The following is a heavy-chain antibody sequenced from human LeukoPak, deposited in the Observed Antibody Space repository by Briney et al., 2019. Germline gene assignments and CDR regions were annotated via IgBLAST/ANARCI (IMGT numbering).Heavy chain of an antibody. J-gene: IGHJ6*04. V-gene: IGHV5-10-1*01. D-gene: IGHD6-13*01. CDR3: ARLGIAAAGRYYYYYGMDV. CDR1: GYSFTSYW. Sequence: GESLRISCKGSGYSFTSYWISWVRQMPGKGLEWMGRIDPSDSYTNYSPSFQGHATISADKSISTAYLQWSSLKASDTAMYYCARLGIAAAGRYYYYYGMDVWGKGTTVTVSS. CDR2: IDPSDSYT.